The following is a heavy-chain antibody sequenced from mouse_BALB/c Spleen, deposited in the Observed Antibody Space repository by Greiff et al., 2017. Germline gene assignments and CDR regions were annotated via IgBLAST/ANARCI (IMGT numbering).Heavy chain of an antibody. V-gene: IGHV5-9-4*01. CDR1: GFTFSSYA. CDR2: ISSGGSYT. J-gene: IGHJ2*01. Sequence: EVQLVESGGGLVKPGGSLKLSCAASGFTFSSYAMSWVRQSPEKRLEWVAEISSGGSYTYYPDTVTGRFTISRDNAKNTLYLEMSSLRSEDTAMYYCAREATVVPYFDYWGQGTTLTVSS. CDR3: AREATVVPYFDY. D-gene: IGHD1-1*01.